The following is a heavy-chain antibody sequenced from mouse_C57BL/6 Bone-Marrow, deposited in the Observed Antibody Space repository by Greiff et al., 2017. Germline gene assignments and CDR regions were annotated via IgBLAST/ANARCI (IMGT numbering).Heavy chain of an antibody. V-gene: IGHV5-4*01. CDR1: GFTFSSYA. D-gene: IGHD2-4*01. Sequence: EVMLVESGGGLVKPGGSLKLSCAASGFTFSSYAMSWVRQTPEKGLEWVATISDGGSYTDYPDNVKGRFTISRDNAKNNQYLQMSHLKAEDTAMYYCTGDRGIKDAMDYWGQGTSVTVSS. CDR2: ISDGGSYT. J-gene: IGHJ4*01. CDR3: TGDRGIKDAMDY.